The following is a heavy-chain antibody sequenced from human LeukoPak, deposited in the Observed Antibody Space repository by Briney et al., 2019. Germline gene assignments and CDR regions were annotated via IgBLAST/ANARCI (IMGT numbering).Heavy chain of an antibody. CDR2: IYYSGSA. CDR3: ARGSQVDDFWSGYRAPLDY. V-gene: IGHV4-39*01. J-gene: IGHJ4*02. Sequence: SETLSLTCTVSGGSTSSSGYYWSWIRQPPGKGLEWIGTIYYSGSAYYNPSLKTQVTISVDTSKNQFSLKLSSVTAADTAVYFCARGSQVDDFWSGYRAPLDYWGQGTLVTVSS. D-gene: IGHD3-3*01. CDR1: GGSTSSSGYY.